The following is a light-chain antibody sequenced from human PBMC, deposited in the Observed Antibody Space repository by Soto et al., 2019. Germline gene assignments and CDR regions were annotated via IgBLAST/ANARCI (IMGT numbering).Light chain of an antibody. V-gene: IGKV1-5*01. CDR3: QHYNSYGT. CDR2: HAS. J-gene: IGKJ1*01. CDR1: QKIDRW. Sequence: EIKMTQSPAALPASVGDTVTITFRASQKIDRWVAWYQQKSGKAPKILIYHASSLETGVPSRFSGSGSGTEFTLTISSVQPDDFASYYCQHYNSYGTFGQRTKVAI.